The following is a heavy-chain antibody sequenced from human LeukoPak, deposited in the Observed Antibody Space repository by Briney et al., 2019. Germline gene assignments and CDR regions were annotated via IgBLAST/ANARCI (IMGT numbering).Heavy chain of an antibody. Sequence: SETLSLTRHVAGGSIHSYYWICIRQPAGKGLEWIGRLYTSGITNYNPSLKSRVTMSVDTSRNQFSLNLTSVTAADTAVYYCGADYGDYVGTHFWGQGTLVTVSS. CDR2: LYTSGIT. CDR3: GADYGDYVGTHF. J-gene: IGHJ4*02. CDR1: GGSIHSYY. V-gene: IGHV4-4*07. D-gene: IGHD4-17*01.